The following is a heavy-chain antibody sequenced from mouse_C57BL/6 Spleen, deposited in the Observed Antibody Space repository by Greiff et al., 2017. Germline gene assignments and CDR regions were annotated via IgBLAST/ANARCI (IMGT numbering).Heavy chain of an antibody. CDR2: FHPYNDDT. V-gene: IGHV1-47*01. J-gene: IGHJ4*01. CDR3: ARRDYDDAMDY. D-gene: IGHD2-4*01. CDR1: GYTFTTYP. Sequence: VQLVESGAELVKPGASVKMSCKASGYTFTTYPIEWMKQNHGKSLEWIGNFHPYNDDTKYNEKFKGKATLTVEKSSSTVCWELSRLTSDDSAVYYCARRDYDDAMDYWGQGTSVTVSS.